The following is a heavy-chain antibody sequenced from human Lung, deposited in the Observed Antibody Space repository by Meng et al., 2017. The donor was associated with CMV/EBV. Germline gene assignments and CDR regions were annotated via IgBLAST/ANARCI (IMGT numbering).Heavy chain of an antibody. CDR1: GGSISSSSYY. D-gene: IGHD6-13*01. Sequence: GSLRLXXTVSGGSISSSSYYWGWIRQPPGKGLEWIGSIYYSGSTYYNPSLKSRVTISVDKSKNQFSLKLSSVTAADTAVYYCARQESSWYYFDYWGQGTLVXVSS. V-gene: IGHV4-39*01. CDR3: ARQESSWYYFDY. CDR2: IYYSGST. J-gene: IGHJ4*02.